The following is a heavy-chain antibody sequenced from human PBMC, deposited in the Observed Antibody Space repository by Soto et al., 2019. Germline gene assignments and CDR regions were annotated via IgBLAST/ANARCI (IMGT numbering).Heavy chain of an antibody. D-gene: IGHD1-7*01. Sequence: QAQLVESGGGVVQPGRSLRLSCAASGFTFSHYAMHGVRQAPGKGLEWVAIISYDGSKKYYGDSVKGRFTISRDNSKNPLYLQMNSLRVEDTAVYYCARDGAGKNYFDPWGQGTPVTVSS. CDR2: ISYDGSKK. CDR3: ARDGAGKNYFDP. J-gene: IGHJ5*02. CDR1: GFTFSHYA. V-gene: IGHV3-30-3*01.